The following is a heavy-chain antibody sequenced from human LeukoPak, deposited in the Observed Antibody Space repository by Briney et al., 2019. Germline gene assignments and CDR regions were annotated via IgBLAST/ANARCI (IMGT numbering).Heavy chain of an antibody. V-gene: IGHV4-30-4*08. CDR3: ARVRLAGRDAFDI. CDR2: IYYSGST. J-gene: IGHJ3*02. D-gene: IGHD3-10*01. CDR1: GGSISSGSYY. Sequence: PSETLSLTCTVSGGSISSGSYYWSWIRQPPGKGLEWIGYIYYSGSTYYNPSLKSRVTISVDTSKNQFSLKLSSVTAADTAVYYCARVRLAGRDAFDIWGQGTMVTVSS.